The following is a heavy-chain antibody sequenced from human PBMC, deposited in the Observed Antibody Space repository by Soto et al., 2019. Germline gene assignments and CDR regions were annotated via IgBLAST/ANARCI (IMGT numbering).Heavy chain of an antibody. CDR2: TRNKANSYTT. Sequence: PGGSLRLSCAASGFTFSDHYMDWVRQAPGEGLEWVGRTRNKANSYTTEYAASVKGRFTISRDDSKNSLYLQMNSLKTEDTAVYYCARGAWSSGWVGVFDYWGQGTLVTVSS. CDR1: GFTFSDHY. V-gene: IGHV3-72*01. D-gene: IGHD6-19*01. J-gene: IGHJ4*02. CDR3: ARGAWSSGWVGVFDY.